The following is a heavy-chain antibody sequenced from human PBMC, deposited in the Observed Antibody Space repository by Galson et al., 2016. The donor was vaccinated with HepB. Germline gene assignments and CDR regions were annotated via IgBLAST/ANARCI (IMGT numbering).Heavy chain of an antibody. J-gene: IGHJ6*02. Sequence: SVKVSCKASGYTFTTYYVHWVRRAPGQGLEWMGIIHPSGGGTTYAQEFQGRISMTRDTSTSTVYMELSSLRSEDTAVYYCARDLGLFSYYYYYYGIDVWGQGTTVTVSS. D-gene: IGHD3/OR15-3a*01. CDR3: ARDLGLFSYYYYYYGIDV. V-gene: IGHV1-46*01. CDR2: IHPSGGGT. CDR1: GYTFTTYY.